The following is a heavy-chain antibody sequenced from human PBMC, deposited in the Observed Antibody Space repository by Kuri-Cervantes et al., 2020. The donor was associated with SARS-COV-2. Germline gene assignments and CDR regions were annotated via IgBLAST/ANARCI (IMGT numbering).Heavy chain of an antibody. CDR2: INSDGSST. Sequence: GESLKNSCAASGFNFSSYWMHWVRQAPGKGLVWVSRINSDGSSTSYADSVKGRFTISRDNAKNTLYLQMNSLRAEDTAVCYCATLDGMDVWGQGTTVTVSS. CDR3: ATLDGMDV. J-gene: IGHJ6*02. CDR1: GFNFSSYW. V-gene: IGHV3-74*01.